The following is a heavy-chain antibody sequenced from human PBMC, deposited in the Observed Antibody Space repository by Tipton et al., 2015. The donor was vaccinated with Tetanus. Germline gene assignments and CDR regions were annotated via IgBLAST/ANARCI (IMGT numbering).Heavy chain of an antibody. CDR1: AYAFTSYD. V-gene: IGHV1-8*01. Sequence: QSGAEVKKPGASVRVSCKAFAYAFTSYDLNWVRQAPGQGLEWLGYMNPNTGHAGYAQKFQGRVTMTSNISITTAYMELRNLRSDDTAVYYCARGNRGSSWYLWGQGTLVTVSS. CDR2: MNPNTGHA. D-gene: IGHD6-13*01. J-gene: IGHJ4*02. CDR3: ARGNRGSSWYL.